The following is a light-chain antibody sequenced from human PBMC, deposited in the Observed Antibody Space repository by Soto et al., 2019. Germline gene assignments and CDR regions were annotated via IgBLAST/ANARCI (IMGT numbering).Light chain of an antibody. J-gene: IGLJ2*01. CDR2: EIT. V-gene: IGLV2-8*01. CDR3: SSYAGSNYVI. Sequence: QSALTQPPSASGSPGQSVTISCTGTNSDIGAYHFVSWYQQHPGKAPKLLIYEITKRPSGVPDRFSASRSGSTASLTVSGLQAEDEADYYCSSYAGSNYVIFGGGTKVTVL. CDR1: NSDIGAYHF.